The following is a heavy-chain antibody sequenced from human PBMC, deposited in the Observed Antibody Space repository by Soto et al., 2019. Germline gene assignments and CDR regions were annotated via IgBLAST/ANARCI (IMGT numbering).Heavy chain of an antibody. Sequence: TLSLPFTVSGGSISSGGYYWSSIRQHPGKGLEWIGYIYYSGSTYYNPSLKSRVTISVDTSKNQFSLKLSSLTAADTAVYYCAREKEYSSSFDPWGQGTQVTVSS. V-gene: IGHV4-31*03. J-gene: IGHJ5*02. CDR3: AREKEYSSSFDP. CDR2: IYYSGST. D-gene: IGHD6-6*01. CDR1: GGSISSGGYY.